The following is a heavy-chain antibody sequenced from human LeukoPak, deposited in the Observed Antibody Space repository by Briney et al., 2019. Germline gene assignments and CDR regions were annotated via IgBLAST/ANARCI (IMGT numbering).Heavy chain of an antibody. J-gene: IGHJ5*02. CDR3: ARHLPYYYDSSGYSS. Sequence: SETLSLTCTVSGGSISNSSYYWGWIRQPPGKGLEWIGSIYYSGSTYYNPSLKSRVTISVDTSKNQFSLKLSSVTAADTAVYYCARHLPYYYDSSGYSSWGQGTLVTVSS. D-gene: IGHD3-22*01. CDR2: IYYSGST. CDR1: GGSISNSSYY. V-gene: IGHV4-39*01.